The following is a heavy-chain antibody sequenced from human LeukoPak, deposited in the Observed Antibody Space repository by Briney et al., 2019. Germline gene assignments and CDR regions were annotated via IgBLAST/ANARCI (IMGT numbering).Heavy chain of an antibody. Sequence: PGGSLRLSCAASGYTFSSYWMSWVRQAPGKGLEWVANIKQDGNEEYYLDSVKGRFTISRDNAKNSLYLQMNSLRAEDTAVYYCARIPRGDGYTSGAFDIWRQGTMVTVSS. CDR1: GYTFSSYW. D-gene: IGHD5-24*01. CDR2: IKQDGNEE. J-gene: IGHJ3*02. CDR3: ARIPRGDGYTSGAFDI. V-gene: IGHV3-7*01.